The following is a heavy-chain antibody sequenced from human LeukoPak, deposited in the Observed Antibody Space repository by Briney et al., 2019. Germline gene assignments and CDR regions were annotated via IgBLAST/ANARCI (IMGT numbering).Heavy chain of an antibody. V-gene: IGHV3-33*01. Sequence: GGSLRLSCAASGFTFSSYGMHWVRQAPGKGLEWVAVIWYDGSNKYYADSVKGRFTISRDNSKNTLYLQMNSLRAEDTAVYYCARTSSSSSLFDHWGQGTLVTVSS. CDR1: GFTFSSYG. D-gene: IGHD6-6*01. J-gene: IGHJ4*02. CDR3: ARTSSSSSLFDH. CDR2: IWYDGSNK.